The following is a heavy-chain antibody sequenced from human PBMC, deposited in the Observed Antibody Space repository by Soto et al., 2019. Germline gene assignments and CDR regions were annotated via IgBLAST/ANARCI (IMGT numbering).Heavy chain of an antibody. CDR2: IYYSGST. CDR1: GGSVSSGSYY. D-gene: IGHD5-18*01. V-gene: IGHV4-61*01. J-gene: IGHJ6*02. CDR3: ARGNGYSYGWYYYYYGMDV. Sequence: SETLSLTCTVSGGSVSSGSYYWSWIRQPPGKGLEWIGYIYYSGSTNYNPSLKSRVTISVDTSKNQFSLKLSSVTAADTAVYYCARGNGYSYGWYYYYYGMDVWGQGTTVTVSS.